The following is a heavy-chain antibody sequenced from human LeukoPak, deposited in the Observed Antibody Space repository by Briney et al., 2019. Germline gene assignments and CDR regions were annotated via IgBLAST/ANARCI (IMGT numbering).Heavy chain of an antibody. CDR1: GFNVSSKY. CDR3: AKDAMVRGVIRS. V-gene: IGHV3-53*01. CDR2: IYSGGST. D-gene: IGHD3-10*01. Sequence: GGSLRLSCAASGFNVSSKYMSWVCQAPGKGLEWVSVIYSGGSTYYADSVKGRFTISRDNSKNTLYLQMNSLRAEDTAVYYCAKDAMVRGVIRSWGQGTLVTVSS. J-gene: IGHJ5*02.